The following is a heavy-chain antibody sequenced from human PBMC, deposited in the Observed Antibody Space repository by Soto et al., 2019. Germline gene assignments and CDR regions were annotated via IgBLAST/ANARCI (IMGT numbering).Heavy chain of an antibody. Sequence: SETLSLTCTVSGGSISSYYWSWIRQPPGKGLEWIGYFYYSGSTNYNPSLKSRVTISVDTSKNQFSLKLSSVTAADTAVHYCARGTLTSYFDYWGQGTLVTVSS. CDR3: ARGTLTSYFDY. CDR2: FYYSGST. J-gene: IGHJ4*02. CDR1: GGSISSYY. V-gene: IGHV4-59*01.